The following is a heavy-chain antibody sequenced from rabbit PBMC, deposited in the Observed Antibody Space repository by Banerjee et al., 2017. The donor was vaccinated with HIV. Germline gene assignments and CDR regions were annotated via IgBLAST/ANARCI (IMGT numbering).Heavy chain of an antibody. J-gene: IGHJ6*01. CDR2: IDPVFGST. D-gene: IGHD1-1*01. V-gene: IGHV1S7*01. CDR3: ARDLYASSSGYYSFRLDL. Sequence: QLKESGGGLVQPGGSLKLSCKASGFDFSSYYMSWVRQAPGKGLEWIGYIDPVFGSTYYASWVNGRFTISSHNAQNTLYLQLNSLTAADTATYFCARDLYASSSGYYSFRLDLRGPGTLVTVS. CDR1: GFDFSSYY.